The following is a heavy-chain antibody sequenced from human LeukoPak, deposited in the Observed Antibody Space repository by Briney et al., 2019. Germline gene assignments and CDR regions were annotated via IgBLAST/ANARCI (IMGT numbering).Heavy chain of an antibody. CDR1: GGSFSSYA. CDR2: IIPIFGIA. J-gene: IGHJ5*02. CDR3: ARDSGSYTITSDNWFDP. D-gene: IGHD1-26*01. V-gene: IGHV1-69*04. Sequence: ASMKVSCKASGGSFSSYAFSWVRQAPGQGLEWMGRIIPIFGIANYAQKFQGRATITADKSTSTAYMELSSLRSEDTAVYYCARDSGSYTITSDNWFDPWGQGTLVTVSS.